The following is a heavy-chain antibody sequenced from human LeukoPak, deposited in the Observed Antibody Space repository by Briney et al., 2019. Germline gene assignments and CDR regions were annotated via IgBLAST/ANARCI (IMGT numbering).Heavy chain of an antibody. Sequence: GRSLRLSCAASVYTFSRCCMRWVRRARGKGLEWVTNIKQDGSEKYYVDSVKGRFTISRDNAKNSLYLQMNSLRAEDTAVYYCARAIADYYYYYMDVWGKGTTVTVSS. CDR1: VYTFSRCC. V-gene: IGHV3-7*01. D-gene: IGHD2-21*01. CDR3: ARAIADYYYYYMDV. CDR2: IKQDGSEK. J-gene: IGHJ6*03.